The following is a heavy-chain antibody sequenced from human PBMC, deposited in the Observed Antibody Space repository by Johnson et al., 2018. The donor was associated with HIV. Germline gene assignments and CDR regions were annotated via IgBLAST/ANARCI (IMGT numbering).Heavy chain of an antibody. CDR2: IYSGGDT. CDR3: AKGRSGTTASIDAFDI. J-gene: IGHJ3*02. V-gene: IGHV3-30*14. D-gene: IGHD1-7*01. CDR1: GFTFSDYA. Sequence: QVQLVESGGGVVQPGRSLRLSCVASGFTFSDYAMHWVRQAPGKGLEWVAVIYSGGDTYYAESVKGRFTISRDNFKNTLYLQMNSLKVEDTAVYYCAKGRSGTTASIDAFDIWGQGTMVTVSS.